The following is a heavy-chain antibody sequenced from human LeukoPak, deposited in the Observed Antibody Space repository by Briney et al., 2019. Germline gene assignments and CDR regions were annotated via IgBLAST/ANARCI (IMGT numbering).Heavy chain of an antibody. CDR3: AKDPGDSVRGYYMDV. D-gene: IGHD1-26*01. Sequence: GGSLRLSCSAYGFTFSDCGMHWARQAPGKGLEWVSFIYNDGRKQYYADSLKGRFTISRDNSKNMLYLQVNSVTADDTAVYYCAKDPGDSVRGYYMDVWGKGTTVIVSS. V-gene: IGHV3-30*02. CDR1: GFTFSDCG. CDR2: IYNDGRKQ. J-gene: IGHJ6*03.